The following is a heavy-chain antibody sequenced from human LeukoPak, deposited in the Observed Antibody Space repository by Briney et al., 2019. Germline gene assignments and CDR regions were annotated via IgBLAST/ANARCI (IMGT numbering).Heavy chain of an antibody. Sequence: ASVKVSCKASGYTFTGYYMHWVRQTPGQGLEWMGWINPNSSGTNYAQRFQGRVTMTRDTSISTAYMELSRLRSDDTAVYYCAREWEQQLVVDYWGQGTLVTVSS. J-gene: IGHJ4*02. CDR1: GYTFTGYY. CDR3: AREWEQQLVVDY. CDR2: INPNSSGT. V-gene: IGHV1-2*02. D-gene: IGHD6-13*01.